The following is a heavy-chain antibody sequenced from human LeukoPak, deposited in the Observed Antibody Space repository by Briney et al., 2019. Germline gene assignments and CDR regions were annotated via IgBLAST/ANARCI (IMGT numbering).Heavy chain of an antibody. D-gene: IGHD6-19*01. CDR3: ARGPGWNYFDY. V-gene: IGHV3-66*01. CDR1: GFTVSSKY. Sequence: GGSLRLSCAAFGFTVSSKYMSWVRQAPGKGLEWVSVFNSGGSTYYADSVKGRFTISRDNSKNTLYFQMNSLRAEDTAVYYCARGPGWNYFDYWGQGTLVTVSS. CDR2: FNSGGST. J-gene: IGHJ4*02.